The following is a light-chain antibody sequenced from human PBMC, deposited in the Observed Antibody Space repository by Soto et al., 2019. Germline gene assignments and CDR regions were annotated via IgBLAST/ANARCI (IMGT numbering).Light chain of an antibody. CDR3: QQYDTSPWT. Sequence: EIVLTQSPGTLSLSPGERATLSCGTSQSLTTNYLAWYQQKPGQAPRLLIYDASSRATGIPDRFSGSGSGTDFTLTISRLEPEDFALYFCQQYDTSPWTFGQWTKEDIK. J-gene: IGKJ1*01. CDR2: DAS. V-gene: IGKV3-20*01. CDR1: QSLTTNY.